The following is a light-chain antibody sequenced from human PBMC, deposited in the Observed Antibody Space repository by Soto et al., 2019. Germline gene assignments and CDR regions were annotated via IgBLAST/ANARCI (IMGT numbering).Light chain of an antibody. Sequence: EIVMTQSPATLSVSPGERATLSCRASQSVNSNLAWYQQKPGQAPRLLIYAASTRATGIPARFSGSGSGTDFTLTISSLQSEDFAVYYCQQYNNWPRTLGQGTKVDIK. CDR1: QSVNSN. CDR2: AAS. CDR3: QQYNNWPRT. J-gene: IGKJ1*01. V-gene: IGKV3-15*01.